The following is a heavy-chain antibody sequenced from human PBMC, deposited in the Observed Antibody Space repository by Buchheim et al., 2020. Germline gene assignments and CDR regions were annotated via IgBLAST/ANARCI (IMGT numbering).Heavy chain of an antibody. CDR2: ISYDGSNK. J-gene: IGHJ4*02. V-gene: IGHV3-30*18. CDR1: GFTFSSYG. CDR3: AKDGTQSFDY. Sequence: QVQLVESGGGVVQPGRSLRLSCAASGFTFSSYGMHWVRQAPGKGLEWVAVISYDGSNKYYADSVKGRFTISRDNSKNTLYLQMNSLRAEDTAVYYCAKDGTQSFDYWGQGTL. D-gene: IGHD1/OR15-1a*01.